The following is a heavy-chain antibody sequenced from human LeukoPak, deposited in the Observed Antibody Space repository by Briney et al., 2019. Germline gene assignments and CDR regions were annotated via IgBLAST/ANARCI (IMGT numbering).Heavy chain of an antibody. V-gene: IGHV4-34*01. CDR3: ASSWVVPAALNLGTYYYYGMDV. CDR2: INHSGRT. D-gene: IGHD2-2*01. CDR1: GGSFSGYY. J-gene: IGHJ6*04. Sequence: SETLSLTCAVYGGSFSGYYWSWIRQPPGKGLEWIGEINHSGRTNYNPSLKSRVTISVDTSKNQFSLKLSSVTAADTAVYYCASSWVVPAALNLGTYYYYGMDVWGKGTTVTVSS.